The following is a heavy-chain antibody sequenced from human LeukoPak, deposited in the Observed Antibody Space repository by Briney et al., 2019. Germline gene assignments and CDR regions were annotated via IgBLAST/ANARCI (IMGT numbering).Heavy chain of an antibody. CDR2: IYTSGST. D-gene: IGHD2-21*02. V-gene: IGHV4-4*09. Sequence: SETLSLTCTVSGGSISSYYWSWIRQPPGKGLEWIGYIYTSGSTNYNPSLKSRVTIPVDTSKNQFSLKLSSVTAADTAVYYCASSTYCGGDCYFWDYFDYWGQGTLVTVSS. CDR3: ASSTYCGGDCYFWDYFDY. CDR1: GGSISSYY. J-gene: IGHJ4*02.